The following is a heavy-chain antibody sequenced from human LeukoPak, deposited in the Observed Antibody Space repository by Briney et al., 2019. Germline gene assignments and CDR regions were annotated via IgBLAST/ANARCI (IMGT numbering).Heavy chain of an antibody. Sequence: GGSPRLSCAASGFTFSNYWMSWVRQTPEKGLEWVAYISPDGTEKYYVDFVKGRFTISRDNAKNSLYLQMNSLRAEDTALYYCTRGDSGSKIDYWGQGTLVTVSS. CDR1: GFTFSNYW. V-gene: IGHV3-7*01. D-gene: IGHD5-12*01. CDR3: TRGDSGSKIDY. J-gene: IGHJ4*02. CDR2: ISPDGTEK.